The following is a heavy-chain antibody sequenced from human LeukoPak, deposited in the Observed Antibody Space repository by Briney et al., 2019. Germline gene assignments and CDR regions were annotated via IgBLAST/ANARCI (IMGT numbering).Heavy chain of an antibody. J-gene: IGHJ3*02. CDR3: VRDPLHYCTNGVCYVFDI. D-gene: IGHD2-8*01. CDR1: GGSLSSHY. V-gene: IGHV4-4*07. CDR2: IYTSGST. Sequence: PSETLSLTCTVSGGSLSSHYWSWLRQPAGKGLEWIGRIYTSGSTNFNPSLKSRVTMSIDTSENQFSLKLNSVTAAGTAVYYCVRDPLHYCTNGVCYVFDIWGQGTMVTVSS.